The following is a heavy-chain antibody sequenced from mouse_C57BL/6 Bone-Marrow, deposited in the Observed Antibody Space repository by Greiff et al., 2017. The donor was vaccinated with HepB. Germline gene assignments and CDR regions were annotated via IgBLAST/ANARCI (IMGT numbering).Heavy chain of an antibody. Sequence: VQGVESGPGLVQPSQSLSITCTVSGFSLTSYGVHWVRQSPGKGLEWLGVIWSGGSTDYNAAFISRLSISKDNSKSQVFFKMNSLQADDTAIYYCARNWITTVVATGYFDVWGTGTTVTVSS. CDR2: IWSGGST. CDR1: GFSLTSYG. D-gene: IGHD1-1*01. J-gene: IGHJ1*03. CDR3: ARNWITTVVATGYFDV. V-gene: IGHV2-2*01.